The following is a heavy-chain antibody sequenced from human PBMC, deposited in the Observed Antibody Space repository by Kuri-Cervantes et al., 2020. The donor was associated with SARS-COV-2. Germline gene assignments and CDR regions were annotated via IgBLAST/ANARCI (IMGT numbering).Heavy chain of an antibody. CDR3: TTEPPAYSGYEHFDY. V-gene: IGHV3-15*01. J-gene: IGHJ4*02. Sequence: GESLKISCAASGFTFSNAWMSWVRQAPGKGLEWVGRIKSKTDGGTIDYAAPVKGRFTISRDDSKNTLYLQMNSLKTEDTAVYYCTTEPPAYSGYEHFDYWGQGTLVTVSS. CDR1: GFTFSNAW. CDR2: IKSKTDGGTI. D-gene: IGHD5-12*01.